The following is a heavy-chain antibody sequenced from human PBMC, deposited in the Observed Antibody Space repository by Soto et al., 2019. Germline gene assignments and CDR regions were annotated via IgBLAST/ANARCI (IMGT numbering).Heavy chain of an antibody. Sequence: VGSLRLSCAASGFTFSSYGMHWVRQAPGKGLEWVAVISYDGSNKYYADSVKGRFTISRDNSKNTLYLQMNSLRAEDTAVYYCAKDTRYYDSSGYYAVWGQGTLVTVSS. V-gene: IGHV3-30*18. CDR2: ISYDGSNK. CDR3: AKDTRYYDSSGYYAV. CDR1: GFTFSSYG. D-gene: IGHD3-22*01. J-gene: IGHJ4*02.